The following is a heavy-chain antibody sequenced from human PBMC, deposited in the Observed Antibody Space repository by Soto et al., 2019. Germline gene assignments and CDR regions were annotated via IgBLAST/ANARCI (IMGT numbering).Heavy chain of an antibody. CDR2: ISYDGSNK. CDR1: GFTFSSYA. D-gene: IGHD2-2*01. V-gene: IGHV3-30-3*01. CDR3: ARDRFVVVPAAPREYYYYGMDV. J-gene: IGHJ6*02. Sequence: ESGGGVVQPGRSLRLSCAASGFTFSSYAMHWVRQAPGKGLEWVAVISYDGSNKYYADSVKGRFTISRDNSKNTLYLQMNSLRAEDTAVYYCARDRFVVVPAAPREYYYYGMDVWGQGTTVTVSS.